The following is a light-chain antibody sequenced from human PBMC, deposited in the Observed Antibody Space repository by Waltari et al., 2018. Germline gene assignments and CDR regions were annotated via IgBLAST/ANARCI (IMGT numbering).Light chain of an antibody. CDR2: EVT. Sequence: QSALTQPASVSGSLGQSITISCTGTSGDVGGYNHVSWYQQHPGKAPKLMIYEVTYRPSGISNRFSGSKSGNTASLTISGLQAEDEADYYCCSYTRFATGVVGGGTKLTVL. V-gene: IGLV2-14*01. CDR3: CSYTRFATGV. CDR1: SGDVGGYNH. J-gene: IGLJ2*01.